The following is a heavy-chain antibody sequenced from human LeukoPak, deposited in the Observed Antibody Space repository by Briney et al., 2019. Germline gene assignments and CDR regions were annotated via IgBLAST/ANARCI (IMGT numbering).Heavy chain of an antibody. J-gene: IGHJ5*02. CDR1: GGTFSSYA. Sequence: ASVKVSCKASGGTFSSYAISWVRQAPGQGLEWMGGIIPIFGTANYAQKFQGRVTITADESTSTAYMELSSLRSEDTAVYYCARGGESSSRNPGYNWFDPWGQGTLVTVSS. CDR2: IIPIFGTA. D-gene: IGHD3-16*01. CDR3: ARGGESSSRNPGYNWFDP. V-gene: IGHV1-69*13.